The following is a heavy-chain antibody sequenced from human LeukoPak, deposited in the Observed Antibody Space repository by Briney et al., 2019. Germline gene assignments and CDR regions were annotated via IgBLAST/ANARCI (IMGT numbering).Heavy chain of an antibody. Sequence: PSETLSLTCTVSGGSISSYYWSWIRQPAGKGLEWIGRIFSSGSTNYNPSLESRVTMSVDTSRNQFSLKLSSVTAADTAVYYCARDYSSSPPNWFDPRGHGTLVTVSS. V-gene: IGHV4-4*07. J-gene: IGHJ5*02. D-gene: IGHD6-19*01. CDR1: GGSISSYY. CDR3: ARDYSSSPPNWFDP. CDR2: IFSSGST.